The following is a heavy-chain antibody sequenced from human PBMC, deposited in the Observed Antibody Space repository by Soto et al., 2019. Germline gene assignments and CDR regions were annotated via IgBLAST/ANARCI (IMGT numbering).Heavy chain of an antibody. J-gene: IGHJ4*02. Sequence: QPRLQESGPGLVKPSETLSLTCSISGGSITASDWWTWVRLTPEKGLQWIGEVFHNGSDNYNPSLQSRLTIAIDKSVGQYSLRLTTVTDADTDVCYCARKAWPRLDYWGQGTLVTVSS. CDR2: VFHNGSD. CDR1: GGSITASDW. CDR3: ARKAWPRLDY. V-gene: IGHV4-4*02.